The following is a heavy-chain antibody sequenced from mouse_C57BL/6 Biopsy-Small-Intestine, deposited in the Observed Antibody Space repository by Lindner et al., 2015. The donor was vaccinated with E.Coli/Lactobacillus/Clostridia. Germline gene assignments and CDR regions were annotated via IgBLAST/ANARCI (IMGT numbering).Heavy chain of an antibody. V-gene: IGHV1-14*01. CDR1: GYTFTSYG. CDR2: ISGYNDKT. J-gene: IGHJ1*01. D-gene: IGHD1-1*01. Sequence: SVKVSCKATGYTFTSYGISWVRQAPGEGLEWMGWISGYNDKTNYAQKFQGRLTMTTDRSTSTVYMEMRGLRSDDTAVYYCARDGECSESSCYRDYYYYNGMDVWGQGTTVTVSS. CDR3: ARDGECSESSCYRDYYYYNGMDV.